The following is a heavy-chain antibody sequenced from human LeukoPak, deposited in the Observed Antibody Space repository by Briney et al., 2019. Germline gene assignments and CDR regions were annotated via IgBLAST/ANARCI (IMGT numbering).Heavy chain of an antibody. CDR1: GYTLTQHS. V-gene: IGHV7-4-1*02. J-gene: IGHJ4*02. D-gene: IGHD3-10*01. Sequence: ASVKVSCKASGYTLTQHSMNWVRQAPGQGLEWMGWIITDTGNPTYAQGFTGRFVFSVDTSVNTAYLQISSLKAEDTAVYYCAREVLRHDYWGQGNLVTVSS. CDR2: IITDTGNP. CDR3: AREVLRHDY.